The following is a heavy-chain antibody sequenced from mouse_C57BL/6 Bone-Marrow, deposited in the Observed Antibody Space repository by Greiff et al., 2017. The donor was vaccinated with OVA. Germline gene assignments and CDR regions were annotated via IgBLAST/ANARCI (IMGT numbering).Heavy chain of an antibody. CDR2: INPNYGTT. CDR3: ARKVSITTVDWYFDV. D-gene: IGHD1-1*01. J-gene: IGHJ1*03. V-gene: IGHV1-39*01. Sequence: EVKLVESGPELVKPGASVKISCKASGYSFTDYNMNWVKQSNGKSLEWIGVINPNYGTTSYNQKFKGKATLTVDQSSSTAYMQLNSLTSEDSAVYYCARKVSITTVDWYFDVWGTGTTVTVSS. CDR1: GYSFTDYN.